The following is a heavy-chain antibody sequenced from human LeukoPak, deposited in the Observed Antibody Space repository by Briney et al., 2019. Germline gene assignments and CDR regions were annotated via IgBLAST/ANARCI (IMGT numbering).Heavy chain of an antibody. Sequence: SVKVSCKASGGTFSSYAISWVRQAPGQGLEWMGGIIPIFGTANYAQKFQGRVTITTDESTSTAYMELSSLRSEDTAVYYYARDRRRITMIVVVTYLPHDAFDIWGQGTMVTVSS. D-gene: IGHD3-22*01. CDR3: ARDRRRITMIVVVTYLPHDAFDI. V-gene: IGHV1-69*05. CDR2: IIPIFGTA. CDR1: GGTFSSYA. J-gene: IGHJ3*02.